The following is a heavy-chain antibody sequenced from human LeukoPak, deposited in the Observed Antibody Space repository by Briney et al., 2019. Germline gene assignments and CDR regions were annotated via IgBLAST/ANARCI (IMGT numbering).Heavy chain of an antibody. CDR1: GDNVSSNSAA. Sequence: SQTVSLTCAISGDNVSSNSAAWNWIRQSPSRGLEWLGRTYYRSTWYNDYALSVKSRIIINPDTSKNQISLHLNSVTPEDTAIYFCARGGRYYSAGNPLVIDYWGQGTLVTVSS. J-gene: IGHJ4*02. CDR3: ARGGRYYSAGNPLVIDY. CDR2: TYYRSTWYN. V-gene: IGHV6-1*01. D-gene: IGHD3-10*01.